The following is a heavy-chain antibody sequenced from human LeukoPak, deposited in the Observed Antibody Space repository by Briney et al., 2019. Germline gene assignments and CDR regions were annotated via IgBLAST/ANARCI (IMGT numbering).Heavy chain of an antibody. CDR1: GGSISSGGYY. D-gene: IGHD5-12*01. J-gene: IGHJ5*02. CDR3: ALQPIVATGFDP. V-gene: IGHV4-30-2*02. CDR2: IYHSGST. Sequence: PSETLSLTCTVSGGSISSGGYYWSWIRQPPGKGLEWIGYIYHSGSTYYNPSLKSRVTISVDTSKNQFSLKLSSVTAADTAVYYCALQPIVATGFDPWGQGTLVTVSS.